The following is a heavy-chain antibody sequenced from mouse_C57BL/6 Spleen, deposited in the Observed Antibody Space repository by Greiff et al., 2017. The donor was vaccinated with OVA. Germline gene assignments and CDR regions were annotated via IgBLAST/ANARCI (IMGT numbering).Heavy chain of an antibody. CDR2: INPGSGGT. CDR3: ASHDGYYAMDY. CDR1: GYAFTNYL. V-gene: IGHV1-54*01. D-gene: IGHD2-3*01. Sequence: VQLVESGAELVRPGTSVKVSCKASGYAFTNYLIEWVKQRPGQGLEWIGVINPGSGGTNYNEKFKGKATLTADKSSSTAYMQLSSLTSEDSAVYFCASHDGYYAMDYWGQGTSVTVSS. J-gene: IGHJ4*01.